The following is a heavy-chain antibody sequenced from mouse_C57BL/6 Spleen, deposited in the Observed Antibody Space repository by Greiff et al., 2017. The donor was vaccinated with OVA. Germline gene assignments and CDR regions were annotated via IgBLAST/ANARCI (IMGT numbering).Heavy chain of an antibody. Sequence: EVKLMESGGGLVKPGGSLKLSCAASGFTFSDYGMHWVRQAPEKGLEWVAYISSGSSTIYYADTVKGRFTISRDNAKNTLFLQMTSLRSEDTAMYYCARKDYSKGYFDYWGQGTTLTVAS. D-gene: IGHD2-5*01. CDR2: ISSGSSTI. CDR1: GFTFSDYG. J-gene: IGHJ2*01. CDR3: ARKDYSKGYFDY. V-gene: IGHV5-17*01.